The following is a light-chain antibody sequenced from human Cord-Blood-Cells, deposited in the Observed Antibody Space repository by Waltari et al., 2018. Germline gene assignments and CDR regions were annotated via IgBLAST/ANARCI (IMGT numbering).Light chain of an antibody. Sequence: DIVMTQSPLSLPVTPGESASISCRSSQSLLHSNGYNYLDWYLQKPGQSPQLLIYLGSNRASGVPDGFSGSGSGTDFTLKISRVEAEDVGVYYCMQALQTPPAFGQGTRLEIK. CDR2: LGS. J-gene: IGKJ5*01. CDR1: QSLLHSNGYNY. V-gene: IGKV2-28*01. CDR3: MQALQTPPA.